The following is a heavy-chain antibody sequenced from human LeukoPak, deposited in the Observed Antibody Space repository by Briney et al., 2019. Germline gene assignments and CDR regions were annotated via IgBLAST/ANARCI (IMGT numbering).Heavy chain of an antibody. D-gene: IGHD5-12*01. J-gene: IGHJ4*02. V-gene: IGHV3-20*01. CDR3: ARVGFHYHNSGIYYFDY. CDR1: GFTFDDYA. CDR2: INWSGAST. Sequence: GGSLRLSCAASGFTFDDYAMAWVRHAPGKGLEWVSGINWSGASTGYADSVKGRFTISRDNAKNSVYLQMNSLRVEDTALYHCARVGFHYHNSGIYYFDYWGQGALVTVSS.